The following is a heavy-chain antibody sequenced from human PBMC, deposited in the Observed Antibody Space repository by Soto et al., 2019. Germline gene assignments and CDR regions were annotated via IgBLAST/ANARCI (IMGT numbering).Heavy chain of an antibody. CDR1: GFTFSSYA. V-gene: IGHV3-23*01. D-gene: IGHD6-13*01. CDR2: ISGSGGST. Sequence: AGGSLRLSCAASGFTFSSYAMSWVRQAPGKGLEWVSAISGSGGSTYYADSVKGRFTISRDNSKNTLYLQMNSLRAEDTAVYYCAKVGYSSSWYAPNWFDPWGQGTLVTVSS. J-gene: IGHJ5*02. CDR3: AKVGYSSSWYAPNWFDP.